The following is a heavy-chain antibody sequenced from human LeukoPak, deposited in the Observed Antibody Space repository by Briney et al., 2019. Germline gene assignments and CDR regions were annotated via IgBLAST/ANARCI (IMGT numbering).Heavy chain of an antibody. CDR1: GGTFSSYA. Sequence: AASVKVSCKASGGTFSSYAISWVRQAPGQGLEWMGGIFPIFGTANYAQTFQGRVTITTDESTSTAYMELSSLRSEDTAVYYCARLGYGGNSDYWGQGTLVTVSS. D-gene: IGHD4-23*01. V-gene: IGHV1-69*05. CDR2: IFPIFGTA. CDR3: ARLGYGGNSDY. J-gene: IGHJ4*02.